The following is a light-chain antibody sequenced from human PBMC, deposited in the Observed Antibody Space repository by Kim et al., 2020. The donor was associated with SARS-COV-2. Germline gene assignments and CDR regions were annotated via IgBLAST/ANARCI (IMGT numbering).Light chain of an antibody. CDR1: QSVSSYY. V-gene: IGKV3-20*01. CDR3: QQDGSL. J-gene: IGKJ4*01. CDR2: DAS. Sequence: EIVLTQSPGTLSLSPGERATLSCRASQSVSSYYLTWYQQKPGQAPRLLIYDASSRATGIPDRFSGSGSGTNFTLTISRLEPEDFAVYYCQQDGSLFGRGAKVDIK.